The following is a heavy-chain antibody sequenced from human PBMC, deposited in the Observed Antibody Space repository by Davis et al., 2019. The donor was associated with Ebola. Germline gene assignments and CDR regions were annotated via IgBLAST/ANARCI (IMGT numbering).Heavy chain of an antibody. V-gene: IGHV4-4*02. CDR1: GGSISSSNW. D-gene: IGHD3-9*01. J-gene: IGHJ6*02. Sequence: SETLSLTCAVSGGSISSSNWWSWVRQPPGKGLEWIGEIYHSGSTNYNPSLKSRVTISVDTSKNQFSLKLSSVTAADTAVYYCARGRLVINYYYYGMDVWGQGTTVTVSS. CDR3: ARGRLVINYYYYGMDV. CDR2: IYHSGST.